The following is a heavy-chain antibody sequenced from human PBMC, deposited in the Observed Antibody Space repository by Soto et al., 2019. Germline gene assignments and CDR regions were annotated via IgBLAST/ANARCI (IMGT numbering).Heavy chain of an antibody. CDR2: IIPIFGTA. V-gene: IGHV1-69*13. CDR1: GGTLSSYA. J-gene: IGHJ6*02. Sequence: SVKVSCKASGGTLSSYAISWVRQAPGQGLEWMGGIIPIFGTANYAQKFQGRVTITADESTSTAYMELSSLRSEDTAVYYCARGTTIFGVVISASNYGMDVWGQGTTVTAP. D-gene: IGHD3-3*01. CDR3: ARGTTIFGVVISASNYGMDV.